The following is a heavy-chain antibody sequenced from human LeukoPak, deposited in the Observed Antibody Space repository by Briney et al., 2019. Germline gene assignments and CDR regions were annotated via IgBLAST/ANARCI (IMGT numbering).Heavy chain of an antibody. Sequence: GSSVKVSCKASGGTFSSYAISWVRQAPGQGLEWMGGIIPIFGTANYTQKFQGRVTITAEESTSTAYTELSSLRSEDTAVYYCARLVEQYYFDYWGQGTLVTVSS. CDR1: GGTFSSYA. CDR2: IIPIFGTA. CDR3: ARLVEQYYFDY. D-gene: IGHD6-19*01. V-gene: IGHV1-69*01. J-gene: IGHJ4*02.